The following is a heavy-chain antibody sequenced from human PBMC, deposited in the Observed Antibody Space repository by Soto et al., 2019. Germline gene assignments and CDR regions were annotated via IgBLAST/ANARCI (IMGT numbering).Heavy chain of an antibody. CDR3: ACSSGYYYCLGY. CDR2: ISGSGGST. CDR1: GFTFSSYA. J-gene: IGHJ4*02. D-gene: IGHD3-22*01. Sequence: GGSLRLSCAASGFTFSSYAMSWVRQAPGKGLEWVSAISGSGGSTYYADSVKGRFTISRGNSKNTLYLQMNSLRAEDTAVYYCACSSGYYYCLGYWGQGTLVTVSS. V-gene: IGHV3-23*01.